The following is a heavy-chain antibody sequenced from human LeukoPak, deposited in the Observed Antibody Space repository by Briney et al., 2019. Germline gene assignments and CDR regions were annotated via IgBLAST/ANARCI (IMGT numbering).Heavy chain of an antibody. Sequence: SETLSLTCAAYGGSFSGYYWSWIRQPPGKGLEWIGEINHSGSTNYNPSLKSRVTISVDTSKNQFSLKLSSVTAADTAVYYCARGRRQWLLNNWFDPWGQGTLVTVSS. CDR1: GGSFSGYY. CDR2: INHSGST. J-gene: IGHJ5*02. D-gene: IGHD6-19*01. CDR3: ARGRRQWLLNNWFDP. V-gene: IGHV4-34*01.